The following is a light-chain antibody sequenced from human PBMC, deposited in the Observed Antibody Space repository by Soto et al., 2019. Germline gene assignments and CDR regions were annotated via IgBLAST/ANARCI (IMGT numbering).Light chain of an antibody. CDR2: AAS. Sequence: DIQMTQSPSSLSASVGDRVTITCRASQRINNYLNWYQQKPGKAPNLLIYAASSLQSGVPSRFSGSGSGTDTTLTISSLQPEAFATYYCQQSYSTPRGLTFGGGTKVDIK. CDR1: QRINNY. J-gene: IGKJ4*01. CDR3: QQSYSTPRGLT. V-gene: IGKV1-39*01.